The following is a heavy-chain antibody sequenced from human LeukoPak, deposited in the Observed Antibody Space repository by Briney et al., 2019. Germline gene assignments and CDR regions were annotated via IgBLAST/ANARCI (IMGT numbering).Heavy chain of an antibody. J-gene: IGHJ3*02. CDR2: IQPGDTDT. CDR1: GYSFTSYW. Sequence: GESLQISCKGSGYSFTSYWIGWVRQLPGKGLEWMGIIQPGDTDTRYSPSFQGQVSISADKSISTAYLQWSSLKASDTAMYYCARQQKRWLQLNAFDIWGQGTMVTVSS. D-gene: IGHD5-24*01. V-gene: IGHV5-51*01. CDR3: ARQQKRWLQLNAFDI.